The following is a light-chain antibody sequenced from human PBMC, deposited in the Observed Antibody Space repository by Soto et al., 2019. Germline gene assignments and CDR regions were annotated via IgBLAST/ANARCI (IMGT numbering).Light chain of an antibody. CDR2: AAS. J-gene: IGKJ4*01. V-gene: IGKV1-9*01. CDR3: HQLKSYPLT. CDR1: QGINSY. Sequence: DIQLTQSPSFLSASVGDRVTITCRASQGINSYVAWYQQKSGKAPKLLIYAASTLQSGVPSRFSGIGSGTEFTLTISSLQPEDFAIYHCHQLKSYPLTFGGGTKVEIK.